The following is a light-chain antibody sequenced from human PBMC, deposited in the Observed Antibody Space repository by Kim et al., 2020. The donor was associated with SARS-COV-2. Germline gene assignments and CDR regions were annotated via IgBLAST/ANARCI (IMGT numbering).Light chain of an antibody. V-gene: IGLV1-40*01. CDR1: SSNIGTGCH. J-gene: IGLJ1*01. Sequence: QGVTISCTGSSSNIGTGCHVHWYHQRPGRAPKLLIHGDNDRPSGVPHRFSGSKSGTSASLAISGLQAEDEGDYYCQSYDRGLSGYVFGTGTKVTVL. CDR2: GDN. CDR3: QSYDRGLSGYV.